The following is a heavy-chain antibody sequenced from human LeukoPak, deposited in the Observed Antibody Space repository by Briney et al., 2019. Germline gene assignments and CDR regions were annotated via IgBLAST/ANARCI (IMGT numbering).Heavy chain of an antibody. J-gene: IGHJ4*02. D-gene: IGHD1-26*01. Sequence: GGSPRLSCAASGFTFSSYEMHWVRQAPGKGLEWVSYISSSGSIIYYADSVKGRFTVSRDNAKNSLYLQMNSLRAEDTAVYYCARDKILGATHFDYWGQGTLVTVSS. CDR1: GFTFSSYE. CDR3: ARDKILGATHFDY. CDR2: ISSSGSII. V-gene: IGHV3-48*03.